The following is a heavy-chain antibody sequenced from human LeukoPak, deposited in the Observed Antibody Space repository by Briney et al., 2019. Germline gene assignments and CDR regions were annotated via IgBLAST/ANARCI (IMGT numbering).Heavy chain of an antibody. CDR3: AKDMTDRRDGGAFDI. D-gene: IGHD1-14*01. CDR2: ISWNSGSI. J-gene: IGHJ3*02. Sequence: PGGSLRLSCAASGFTFDDYAMHWVRQAPGKGLEWVSGISWNSGSIGYADSVKGRFTISRDNARNSLYLQMNSLRAEDTALYYCAKDMTDRRDGGAFDIWGQGTMVTVSS. V-gene: IGHV3-9*01. CDR1: GFTFDDYA.